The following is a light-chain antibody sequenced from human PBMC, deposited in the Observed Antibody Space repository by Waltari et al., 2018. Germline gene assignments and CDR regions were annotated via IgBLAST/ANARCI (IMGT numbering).Light chain of an antibody. Sequence: QLVLTQSPSASAPLGASVKLTCTLSSGPISNVVARHPQQPGKGPRYVIKVNSDGSHSKGANIPDRFSGSSSGAERYITISSLQSEDEADYYCQTGGHGTWVFGGGTKLTVL. CDR2: VNSDGSH. J-gene: IGLJ3*02. V-gene: IGLV4-69*01. CDR1: SGPISNV. CDR3: QTGGHGTWV.